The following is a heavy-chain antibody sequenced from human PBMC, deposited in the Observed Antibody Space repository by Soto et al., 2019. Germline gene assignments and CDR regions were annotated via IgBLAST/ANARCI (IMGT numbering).Heavy chain of an antibody. V-gene: IGHV1-18*01. CDR1: GYTFSIYD. CDR3: ARGRGPGAMTSIEYFHY. CDR2: ITPHNADI. D-gene: IGHD3-3*02. J-gene: IGHJ1*01. Sequence: QVQLVQSAAEVRKPGASVKVSCKTSGYTFSIYDITWVRQAPGQGLEWMGWITPHNADIKSAQKYQGRDCMTADTSPSTPYTDLRSLSSHDTALYFCARGRGPGAMTSIEYFHYWGQDPLFT.